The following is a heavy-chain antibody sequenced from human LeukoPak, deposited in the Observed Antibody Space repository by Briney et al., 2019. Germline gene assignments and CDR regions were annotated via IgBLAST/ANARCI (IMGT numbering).Heavy chain of an antibody. Sequence: GGSLRLSCAASGFTFTSYYMHWVRQAPGKGLVWVSDMNEDGTTTRYADSVKGRFTISRDNAKNTLYLQINNLRAEDTAVYFCARGGVNPVDHWGQGTLVTVSS. CDR2: MNEDGTTT. CDR1: GFTFTSYY. D-gene: IGHD1-14*01. CDR3: ARGGVNPVDH. J-gene: IGHJ4*02. V-gene: IGHV3-74*01.